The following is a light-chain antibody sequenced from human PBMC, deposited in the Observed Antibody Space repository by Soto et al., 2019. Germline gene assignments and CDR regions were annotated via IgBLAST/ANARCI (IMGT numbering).Light chain of an antibody. Sequence: EIVMTQSPATLSVSPGESATLSCRASQSVNSNYLAWYQQHPGQPPRLLTYGISTRATGLPARFSGSGSGTEFSLTISSLQSEDFAVYYCQQYSKWPITFGQGTRLEIK. J-gene: IGKJ5*01. CDR3: QQYSKWPIT. CDR2: GIS. V-gene: IGKV3-15*01. CDR1: QSVNSN.